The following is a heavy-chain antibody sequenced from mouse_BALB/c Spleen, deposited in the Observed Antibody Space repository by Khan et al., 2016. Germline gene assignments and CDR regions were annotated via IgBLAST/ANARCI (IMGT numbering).Heavy chain of an antibody. J-gene: IGHJ3*01. V-gene: IGHV14-3*02. Sequence: VQLKESGAELVKPGASVKLSCTASGFNIKDNYMHWVEQRPEQGLEWIGRINPANGNTKYNPKFQGKATITTDKSYNSADRQLSSRTSEDTAVYYCASSPYGFDVRFAYWGQGTLVTVSA. CDR3: ASSPYGFDVRFAY. CDR2: INPANGNT. D-gene: IGHD2-2*01. CDR1: GFNIKDNY.